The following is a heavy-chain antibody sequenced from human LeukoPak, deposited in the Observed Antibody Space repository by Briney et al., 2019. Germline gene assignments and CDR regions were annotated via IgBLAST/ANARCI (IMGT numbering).Heavy chain of an antibody. CDR3: AKDREYYYDSSVFDY. CDR1: GFTFSSYA. D-gene: IGHD3-22*01. V-gene: IGHV3-23*01. Sequence: PGGSLRLSCAASGFTFSSYAMSWVRQAPGKGLEWVSAISGSGGSTYYADSVKGRFTISRDNSKNTLYLQMNSLRAEDTAVYYCAKDREYYYDSSVFDYWGQGTLVTVSS. J-gene: IGHJ4*02. CDR2: ISGSGGST.